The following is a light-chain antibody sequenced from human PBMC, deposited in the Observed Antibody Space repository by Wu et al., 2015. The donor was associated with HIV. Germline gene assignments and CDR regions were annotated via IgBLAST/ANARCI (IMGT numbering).Light chain of an antibody. CDR1: QDVGNY. CDR3: QQYEHWPPLT. Sequence: EIVMTQSPATLSLSPGERATLSCRASQDVGNYAAWYQQKPGQAPRLLMSATSIRASGIPARFIGRGSGTEFALTIDSLQSEDFAIYFCQQYEHWPPLTFGGGTTVEI. CDR2: ATS. V-gene: IGKV3-15*01. J-gene: IGKJ4*01.